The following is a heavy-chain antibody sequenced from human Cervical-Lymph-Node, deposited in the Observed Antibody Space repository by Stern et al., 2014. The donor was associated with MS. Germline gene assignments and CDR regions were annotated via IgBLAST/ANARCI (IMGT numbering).Heavy chain of an antibody. CDR1: GASISSGTSY. D-gene: IGHD1-26*01. CDR3: ARGHWELLGNNYFDS. J-gene: IGHJ4*02. Sequence: QVQLQESGPGLVKPSQTLSLTCTVSGASISSGTSYWSWIRQPAGGGLEWIGRLHASGATYYNPSLKSRVTISGDPSKTQFSLTLNSVTAADTAVYYCARGHWELLGNNYFDSWGQGTLVTVSS. V-gene: IGHV4-61*02. CDR2: LHASGAT.